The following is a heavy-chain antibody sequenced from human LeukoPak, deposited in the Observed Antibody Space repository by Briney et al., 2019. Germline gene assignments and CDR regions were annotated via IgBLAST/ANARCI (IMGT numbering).Heavy chain of an antibody. CDR3: ASAPDGVTPAEFDY. J-gene: IGHJ4*02. CDR1: GGSFSGYY. V-gene: IGHV4-30-4*08. CDR2: IYYSGST. D-gene: IGHD2-8*01. Sequence: PSETLSLTCAVYGGSFSGYYWSWLRQPPGKGLEWIGYIYYSGSTYYNPSLKSRVTISVDTSKNQFSLKLSSVTAADTAVYYCASAPDGVTPAEFDYWGQGTLVTVSS.